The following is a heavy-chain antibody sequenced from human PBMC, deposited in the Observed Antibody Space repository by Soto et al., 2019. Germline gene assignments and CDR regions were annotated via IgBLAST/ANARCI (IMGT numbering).Heavy chain of an antibody. CDR1: GAALNSGDYY. D-gene: IGHD2-21*01. V-gene: IGHV4-31*03. Sequence: SETLSLTCSVSGAALNSGDYYWSWIRQVPGKGLEWIGHIYVTGAVDYNPSLRDRITISQDTSERQFSLNLRLVTAADTAVYYCARLRIATNNYKWFDPWGQGTLVTVSS. CDR3: ARLRIATNNYKWFDP. J-gene: IGHJ5*02. CDR2: IYVTGAV.